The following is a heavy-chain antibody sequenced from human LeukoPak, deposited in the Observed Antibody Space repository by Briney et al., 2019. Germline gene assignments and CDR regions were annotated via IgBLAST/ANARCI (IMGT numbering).Heavy chain of an antibody. J-gene: IGHJ6*02. CDR1: GFTFSSYW. Sequence: PGGSLRLSCAASGFTFSSYWMHWVRHAPGKGLVWVSRINSDGSSTSYADSVKGRFTTSRDNAKNTLYLQMNSLRAEDTAVYYCARAATERYYYGMDVWGQGTRSPSP. CDR3: ARAATERYYYGMDV. CDR2: INSDGSST. V-gene: IGHV3-74*01. D-gene: IGHD6-25*01.